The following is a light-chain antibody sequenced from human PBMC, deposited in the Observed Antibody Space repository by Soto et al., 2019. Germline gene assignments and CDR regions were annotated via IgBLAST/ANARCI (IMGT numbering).Light chain of an antibody. Sequence: EIVMTQSPATLSVSPGERATLSCRASQSVRSSLAWYQQRPGQAPRLLIYGASTRASGIPARFSGSGSGTEFTLTISSLQSEDFAVYYCQQYYNWPMYTFGLGTTLEI. V-gene: IGKV3-15*01. CDR2: GAS. J-gene: IGKJ2*01. CDR3: QQYYNWPMYT. CDR1: QSVRSS.